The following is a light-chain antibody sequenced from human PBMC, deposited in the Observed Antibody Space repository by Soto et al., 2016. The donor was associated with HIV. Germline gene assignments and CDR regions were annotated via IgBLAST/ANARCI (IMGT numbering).Light chain of an antibody. J-gene: IGLJ2*01. CDR1: KIGSKS. Sequence: SYVLTQPPSVSVAPGKTARITCGGNKIGSKSVHWYQQKPGQAPVLVVYDDTRRPSGIPERFSGSNSGNTATLTISRVEAGDEADYYCQVWDSSSDHPVFGGGTKLTV. CDR2: DDT. CDR3: QVWDSSSDHPV. V-gene: IGLV3-21*03.